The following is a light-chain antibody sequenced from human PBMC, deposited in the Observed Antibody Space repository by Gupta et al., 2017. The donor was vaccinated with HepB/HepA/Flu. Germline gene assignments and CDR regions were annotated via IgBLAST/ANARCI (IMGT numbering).Light chain of an antibody. J-gene: IGLJ1*01. CDR2: EVS. CDR1: TSDIGSYNL. Sequence: QSALTQPASMSGSLGQSITISCTGTTSDIGSYNLLSWFQHHPGKVPKLLIYEVSRRPSWISARFSGSKSGNTATLTISGLQAEDEADYYCCSSYGGTTYVFGSGTRATV. V-gene: IGLV2-23*02. CDR3: CSSYGGTTYV.